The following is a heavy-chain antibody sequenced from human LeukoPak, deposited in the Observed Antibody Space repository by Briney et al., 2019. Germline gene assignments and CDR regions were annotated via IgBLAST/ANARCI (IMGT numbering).Heavy chain of an antibody. CDR3: AKDGSGYAGFNWFDP. CDR1: GFTFDDYA. J-gene: IGHJ5*02. D-gene: IGHD5-12*01. Sequence: PGRSLRLSCAASGFTFDDYAMHWVRRAPGKGLEWVSGISWNSGSIGYADSVKGRFTISRDNAKNSLYLQMNSLRAEDTALYYCAKDGSGYAGFNWFDPWGQGTLVTVSS. V-gene: IGHV3-9*01. CDR2: ISWNSGSI.